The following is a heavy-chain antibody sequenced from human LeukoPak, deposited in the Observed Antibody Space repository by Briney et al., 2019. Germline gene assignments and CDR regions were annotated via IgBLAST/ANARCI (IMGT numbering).Heavy chain of an antibody. J-gene: IGHJ4*02. CDR2: IYYSGST. CDR1: GGSISGYY. Sequence: PSETLSLTCTVSGGSISGYYWNWIRQPPGKGLEWIGYIYYSGSTNYNPSLKSRVTISVDTSKNQFSLKLNSVTAADTAVYYCARSGGYSSSWSLWGQGTLVTVSS. V-gene: IGHV4-59*01. D-gene: IGHD6-13*01. CDR3: ARSGGYSSSWSL.